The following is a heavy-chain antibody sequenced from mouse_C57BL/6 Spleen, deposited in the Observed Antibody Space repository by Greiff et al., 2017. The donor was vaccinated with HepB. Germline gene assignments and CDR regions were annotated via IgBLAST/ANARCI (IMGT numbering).Heavy chain of an antibody. CDR3: ASRTVVAPYAMDY. CDR1: GFNIKNTY. V-gene: IGHV14-3*01. D-gene: IGHD1-1*01. Sequence: EVQLQQSVAELVRPGASVKLSCTASGFNIKNTYMHWVKQRPEQGLEWIGRIDPANGNTKYAPKFQGKATITADTSSNTAYLQLSSLTSEDTAIYYWASRTVVAPYAMDYWGQGTSVTVSS. CDR2: IDPANGNT. J-gene: IGHJ4*01.